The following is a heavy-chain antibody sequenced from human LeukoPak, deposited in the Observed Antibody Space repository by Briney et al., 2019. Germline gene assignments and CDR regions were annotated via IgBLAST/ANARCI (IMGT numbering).Heavy chain of an antibody. CDR1: GGSITSTNW. J-gene: IGHJ5*02. Sequence: PSGTLSLTCAVSGGSITSTNWWSWVRQPPGEGLEWIGEISQGGSTSYSPSLKSRVTISVDKSKNQFSLKLSSVTAADTAVYYCARFSGNWFDPWGQGTLVTVSS. V-gene: IGHV4-4*02. D-gene: IGHD7-27*01. CDR2: ISQGGST. CDR3: ARFSGNWFDP.